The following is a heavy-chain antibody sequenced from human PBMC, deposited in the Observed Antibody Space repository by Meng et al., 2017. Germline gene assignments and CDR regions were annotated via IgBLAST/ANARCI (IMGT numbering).Heavy chain of an antibody. CDR2: INTNTGNP. Sequence: VQLVPSGSELKNPGASVQVSCKASGYTFTSYAMNWVRQAPGQGLEWMGWINTNTGNPTYAQGFTGRFVFSLDTSVSTAYLQISSLKAEDTAVYYCARMGIAVAGTLGWEDYWGQGTLVTVSS. CDR3: ARMGIAVAGTLGWEDY. V-gene: IGHV7-4-1*02. J-gene: IGHJ4*02. D-gene: IGHD6-19*01. CDR1: GYTFTSYA.